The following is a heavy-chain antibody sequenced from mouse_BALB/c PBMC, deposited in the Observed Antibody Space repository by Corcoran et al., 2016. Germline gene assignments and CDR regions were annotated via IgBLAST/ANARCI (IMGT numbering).Heavy chain of an antibody. D-gene: IGHD2-4*01. CDR2: INPYNDGT. CDR1: GYTFTSYV. Sequence: EVQLQQSGPELVKPGASVKMSCKASGYTFTSYVIHWVKQKPGQGLEWIGYINPYNDGTKYNEKFKGKATLTSDKSSSTAYMELSSLTSEDSAVYYCAREGLRRSAWFAYWGQGTLVTVSA. V-gene: IGHV1S136*01. CDR3: AREGLRRSAWFAY. J-gene: IGHJ3*01.